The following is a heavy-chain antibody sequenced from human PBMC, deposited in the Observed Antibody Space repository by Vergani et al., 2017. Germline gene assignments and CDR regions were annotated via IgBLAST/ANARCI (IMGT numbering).Heavy chain of an antibody. CDR1: DSIRNLYC. CDR3: AQCANSVPRLPVY. D-gene: IGHD5/OR15-5a*01. J-gene: IGHJ4*02. V-gene: IGHV3-23*01. Sequence: VQLQESGPGLVKSSETLSLTCSVSFDSIRNLYCNWIRQPPGKGLEWVSGISATGDENTDYADSVKGRFTISRDNSKSTLFLQMNGLTSEDTAIYYCAQCANSVPRLPVYGGQGALVAVSS. CDR2: ISATGDENT.